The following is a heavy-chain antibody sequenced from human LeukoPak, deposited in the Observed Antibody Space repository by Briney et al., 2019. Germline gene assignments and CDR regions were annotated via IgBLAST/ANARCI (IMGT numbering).Heavy chain of an antibody. V-gene: IGHV1-8*01. CDR3: ASGYCSGGSCYLNWFDP. Sequence: GASVKVSCKASGYTFTSYDINWVRQATGQGLEWMGWMNPNSGNTGYAQKFQGRVTMTRNTSISTAYMELSSLRSEDTAVYYCASGYCSGGSCYLNWFDPWGQGTLVTVSS. CDR1: GYTFTSYD. J-gene: IGHJ5*02. D-gene: IGHD2-15*01. CDR2: MNPNSGNT.